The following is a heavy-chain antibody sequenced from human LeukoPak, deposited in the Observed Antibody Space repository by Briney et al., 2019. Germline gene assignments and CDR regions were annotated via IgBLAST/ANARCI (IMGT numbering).Heavy chain of an antibody. Sequence: SETLSLTCAVYGGSFSGYYWSWIRQPPGRGLEWIGEINHSGSTNYNPSLKSRVTISVDTSKNQFSLKLSSVTAADTAVYYCARSAGGVYYYDSSGYYYWGQGTLVTVSS. V-gene: IGHV4-34*01. CDR1: GGSFSGYY. CDR3: ARSAGGVYYYDSSGYYY. J-gene: IGHJ4*02. CDR2: INHSGST. D-gene: IGHD3-22*01.